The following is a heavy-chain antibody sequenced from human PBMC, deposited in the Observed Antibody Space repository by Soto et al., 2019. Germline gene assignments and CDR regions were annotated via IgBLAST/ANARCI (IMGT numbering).Heavy chain of an antibody. J-gene: IGHJ6*03. Sequence: ASVKVSCKASGYTFTSYGISWVRQAPGQGLEWMGWISAYNGNTNYAQKLQGRVTMTTDTSTSTAYMELRSLRSDDTAVYYCARMDCSGGSCYAFYYYYYMDVWGKGTTVTVSS. V-gene: IGHV1-18*01. CDR2: ISAYNGNT. CDR3: ARMDCSGGSCYAFYYYYYMDV. CDR1: GYTFTSYG. D-gene: IGHD2-15*01.